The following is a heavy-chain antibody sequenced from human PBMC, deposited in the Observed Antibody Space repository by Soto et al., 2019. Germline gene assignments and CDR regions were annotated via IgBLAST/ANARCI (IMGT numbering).Heavy chain of an antibody. CDR1: GGTFSSYA. D-gene: IGHD3-16*01. CDR3: ARTPFAVEYFQH. CDR2: IIPIFGTA. V-gene: IGHV1-69*12. J-gene: IGHJ1*01. Sequence: QVQLVQSGAEVKKPGSSVKVSCKASGGTFSSYAISWVRQAPGQGLEWMGGIIPIFGTANYAQKFQGRVTITADESAGTAYMELSSLRSEDTAVYYCARTPFAVEYFQHWGQGTLVTVSS.